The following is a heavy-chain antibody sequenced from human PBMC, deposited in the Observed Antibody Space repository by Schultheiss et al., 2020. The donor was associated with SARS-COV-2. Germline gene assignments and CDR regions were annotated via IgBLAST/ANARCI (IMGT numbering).Heavy chain of an antibody. CDR2: ISSSSSYI. J-gene: IGHJ4*02. CDR1: GFTFRDYS. V-gene: IGHV3-21*01. CDR3: ARAGDTTPYLDY. D-gene: IGHD1-26*01. Sequence: GGSLRLSCAASGFTFRDYSMSWVRQAPGKGLEWVSSISSSSSYIYYADSVKGRFTISRDNSKNTLYLQMNSLRAEDTAVYYCARAGDTTPYLDYWGQGTLVTVSS.